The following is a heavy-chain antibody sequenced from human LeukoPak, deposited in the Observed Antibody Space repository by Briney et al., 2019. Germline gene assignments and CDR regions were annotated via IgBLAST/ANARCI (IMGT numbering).Heavy chain of an antibody. J-gene: IGHJ4*02. Sequence: GGSLRLSCAASGITFSSYAMSWVRQAPGKGLEWVSVISGSGGNTYYADSVKGRFTISRDNSKNTLYLQMNSLRAEDTAVYYCARDTHLGNFDYWGQGTLVTVSS. CDR1: GITFSSYA. CDR2: ISGSGGNT. D-gene: IGHD7-27*01. CDR3: ARDTHLGNFDY. V-gene: IGHV3-23*01.